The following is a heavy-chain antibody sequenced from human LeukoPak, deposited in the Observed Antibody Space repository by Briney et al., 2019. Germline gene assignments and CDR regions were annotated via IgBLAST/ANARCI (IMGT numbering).Heavy chain of an antibody. D-gene: IGHD3-9*01. Sequence: ASVKVSCKVSGYTLTELSMHWVRQAPGKGLEWMGGFDPEDGETIYAQKFQGRVTMTEDTSTDTAYMELSSLRSEDTAVYYCATGGHRGEPSSYYDILTGYYNDGGDFDYWGQGTLVTVPS. V-gene: IGHV1-24*01. CDR3: ATGGHRGEPSSYYDILTGYYNDGGDFDY. J-gene: IGHJ4*02. CDR1: GYTLTELS. CDR2: FDPEDGET.